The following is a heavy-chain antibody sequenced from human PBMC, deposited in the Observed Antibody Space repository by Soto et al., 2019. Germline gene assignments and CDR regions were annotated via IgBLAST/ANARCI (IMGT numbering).Heavy chain of an antibody. CDR3: ARLETAYYSSSWGNWFDP. CDR2: IIPIFGTA. D-gene: IGHD6-13*01. J-gene: IGHJ5*02. V-gene: IGHV1-69*01. Sequence: QVQLVQSGAEVKKPGSSVKVSCKASGGTFSSYAISWVRQAPGQGLEWMGGIIPIFGTANYAQKFQGRVTITADESTSTAYMELSSLRSEDTAVYYCARLETAYYSSSWGNWFDPWGQGPLVTVSS. CDR1: GGTFSSYA.